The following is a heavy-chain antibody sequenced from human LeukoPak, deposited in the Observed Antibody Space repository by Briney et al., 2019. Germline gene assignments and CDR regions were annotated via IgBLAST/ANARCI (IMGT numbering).Heavy chain of an antibody. CDR1: GFTLSDYS. CDR3: AISLNTVMVSPYYLEY. V-gene: IGHV3-11*04. Sequence: SGGSLRLSCAASGFTLSDYSMTWVRQAPGQGLEWISFLTSGGVSAFYADSVRGRFTVSRDDARNSLSLYMNTLRADDTAVYYCAISLNTVMVSPYYLEYWGPGTLVTVSS. D-gene: IGHD5-18*01. J-gene: IGHJ4*02. CDR2: LTSGGVSA.